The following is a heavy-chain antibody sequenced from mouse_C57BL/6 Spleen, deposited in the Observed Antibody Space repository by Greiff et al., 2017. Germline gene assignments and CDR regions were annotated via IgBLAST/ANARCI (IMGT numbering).Heavy chain of an antibody. J-gene: IGHJ2*01. Sequence: DVHLVESEGGLVQPGSSMKLSCTASGFTFSDYYMAWVRQVPEKGLEWVANINYDGSSTYYLDSLKSRFIISRDNAKNILYLQMSSLKSEDTATYYCARVGSSYCFDYWGQGTTLTVSS. CDR3: ARVGSSYCFDY. D-gene: IGHD1-1*01. CDR2: INYDGSST. CDR1: GFTFSDYY. V-gene: IGHV5-16*01.